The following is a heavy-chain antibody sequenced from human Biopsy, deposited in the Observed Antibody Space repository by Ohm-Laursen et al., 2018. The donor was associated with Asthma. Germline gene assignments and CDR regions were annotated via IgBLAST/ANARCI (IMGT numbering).Heavy chain of an antibody. Sequence: SVKVSCKASGYTFTSYGISWVRQAPGQGLEWMGWISAYNGNTNYAQKLQGRVTMTTDTSTSTAYMELSSLRSEDTAVYYCARAGALIVGATMGYWGQGTLVTVSS. D-gene: IGHD1-26*01. CDR1: GYTFTSYG. CDR3: ARAGALIVGATMGY. V-gene: IGHV1-18*04. CDR2: ISAYNGNT. J-gene: IGHJ4*02.